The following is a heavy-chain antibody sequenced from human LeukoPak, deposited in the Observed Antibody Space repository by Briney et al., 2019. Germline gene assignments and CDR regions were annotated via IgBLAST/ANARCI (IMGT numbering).Heavy chain of an antibody. CDR2: INHSGST. J-gene: IGHJ4*02. Sequence: SETLSLTCAVHGGSFSGYYWSWIRQPPGKGLEWIGEINHSGSTNYNPSLKSRVTISVDTSKNQFSLKLSSVTAADTAVYYCARGSRWLPSDYWGQGTLVTVSS. CDR1: GGSFSGYY. V-gene: IGHV4-34*01. CDR3: ARGSRWLPSDY. D-gene: IGHD5-18*01.